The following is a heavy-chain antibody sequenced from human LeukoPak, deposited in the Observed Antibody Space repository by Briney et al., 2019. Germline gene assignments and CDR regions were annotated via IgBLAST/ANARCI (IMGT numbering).Heavy chain of an antibody. Sequence: PSETLSLTCAVYGGSFSGYYWSWIRQPPGKGLEWIGEINHSGSTNYNPSLKSRVTISVDTSKNQFSLKLSSVTAADTAVYYCARRPATLDYWGQGTLVTVSS. CDR3: ARRPATLDY. D-gene: IGHD2-2*01. CDR1: GGSFSGYY. J-gene: IGHJ4*02. CDR2: INHSGST. V-gene: IGHV4-34*01.